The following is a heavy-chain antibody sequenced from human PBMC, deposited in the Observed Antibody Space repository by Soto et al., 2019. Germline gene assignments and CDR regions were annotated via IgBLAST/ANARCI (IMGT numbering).Heavy chain of an antibody. CDR3: AKHSGYDHYYGMDV. Sequence: EVQLLESGGGLVQPGGSLRLSCAAPILSFDIYAMSWVRQAPGKGLEWVSATTGSCGTAYYAGSVKGRFTISRDNSKNTLYLQMDSLRAEDTAVYYCAKHSGYDHYYGMDVWGQGTTVTVSS. D-gene: IGHD5-12*01. CDR2: TTGSCGTA. V-gene: IGHV3-23*01. J-gene: IGHJ6*02. CDR1: ILSFDIYA.